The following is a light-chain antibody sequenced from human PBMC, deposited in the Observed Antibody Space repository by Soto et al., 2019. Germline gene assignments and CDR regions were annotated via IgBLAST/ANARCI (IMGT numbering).Light chain of an antibody. J-gene: IGKJ2*01. CDR3: QQYNSYPYT. Sequence: DIQMTQSPSTLSASVGDRVTITCRASQSISSWLAWYQQKPGKAPKLLIYKASSLDTGFPSRFSGSGSGTEFTLTISSLQPDDFATYYCQQYNSYPYTFGQGTKLEI. CDR2: KAS. V-gene: IGKV1-5*03. CDR1: QSISSW.